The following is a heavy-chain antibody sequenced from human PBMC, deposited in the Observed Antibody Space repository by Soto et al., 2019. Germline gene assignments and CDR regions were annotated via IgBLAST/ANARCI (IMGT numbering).Heavy chain of an antibody. Sequence: QLLESGGGLVKPGGSLRLSCSDSGFTFNKYAMSWVRQAPGKGLEWVSSISSNGMTTDYADSVKGRFTISRDNSMNTLSLQMDSLRGDDTAFYFCAKDKYTDAVRRVWFFDVWGRGTLVSVSS. J-gene: IGHJ2*01. D-gene: IGHD1-1*01. CDR3: AKDKYTDAVRRVWFFDV. V-gene: IGHV3-23*01. CDR1: GFTFNKYA. CDR2: ISSNGMTT.